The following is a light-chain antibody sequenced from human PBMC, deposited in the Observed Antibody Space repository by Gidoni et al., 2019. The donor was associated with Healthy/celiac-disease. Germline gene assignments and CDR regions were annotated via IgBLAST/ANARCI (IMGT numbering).Light chain of an antibody. J-gene: IGLJ1*01. CDR1: SSDVGGYNY. Sequence: QSALTQPPSASGSPGQSVTISCTGTSSDVGGYNYVSWYQQHPGTAPKLMIYEVSKGPSGVPDRFSGSKSGNTASLTVSGLQAEDEADYYCSSYAGSISVFGTGTKVTVL. CDR3: SSYAGSISV. V-gene: IGLV2-8*01. CDR2: EVS.